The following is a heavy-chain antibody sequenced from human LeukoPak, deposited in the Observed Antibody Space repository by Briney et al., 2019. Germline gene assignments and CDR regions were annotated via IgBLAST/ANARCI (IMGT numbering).Heavy chain of an antibody. CDR3: ARRDSSGWYGYY. CDR1: GGSISSSSYY. J-gene: IGHJ4*02. D-gene: IGHD6-19*01. CDR2: IYYSGST. Sequence: SETLSLTCTVSGGSISSSSYYWGWIRQPPGKGLEWIGSIYYSGSTYYNPSLKSRVTISVDTSKNQFSLKLSSVTAPDTAVYYCARRDSSGWYGYYWGQGTLVTVSS. V-gene: IGHV4-39*01.